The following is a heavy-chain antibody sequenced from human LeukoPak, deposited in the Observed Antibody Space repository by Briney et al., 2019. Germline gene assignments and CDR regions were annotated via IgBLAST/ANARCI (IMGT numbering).Heavy chain of an antibody. CDR2: ISGSGGST. Sequence: GGSLRLSCAASGFTFSSYAMSWVRQAPGKGLEWVSAISGSGGSTYYADSVKGRFTISRDNSKNTLYLQMNSLRAEDTAVYYCAKGGPSVVVPAAAGFDYWGQGTLVTVSS. D-gene: IGHD2-2*01. CDR1: GFTFSSYA. CDR3: AKGGPSVVVPAAAGFDY. V-gene: IGHV3-23*01. J-gene: IGHJ4*02.